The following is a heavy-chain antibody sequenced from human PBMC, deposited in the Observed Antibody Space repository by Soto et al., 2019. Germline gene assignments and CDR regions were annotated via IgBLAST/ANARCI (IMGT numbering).Heavy chain of an antibody. CDR2: IIPIFVTA. CDR1: GGTFSSYA. V-gene: IGHV1-69*06. Sequence: QVQLVQSGAEVKKPGSSVKVSCKASGGTFSSYAISWVRQAPGQGLEWMGGIIPIFVTANYAQKFQGRVTITADKSTSTAYMELSSLRSEDTAVYYCARTEVVTAIQAYYGMDVWGQGTTVTVSS. D-gene: IGHD2-21*02. CDR3: ARTEVVTAIQAYYGMDV. J-gene: IGHJ6*02.